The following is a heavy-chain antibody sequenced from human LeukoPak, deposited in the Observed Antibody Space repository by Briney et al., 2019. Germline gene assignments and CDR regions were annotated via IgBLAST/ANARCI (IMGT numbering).Heavy chain of an antibody. CDR2: IYHNGDS. CDR3: ARQKGNFDY. D-gene: IGHD3-10*01. J-gene: IGHJ4*02. V-gene: IGHV4-38-2*01. CDR1: GYSISSGYY. Sequence: SETLSLTCAVSGYSISSGYYWGWIRQPPGEGLEWIASIYHNGDSYYNSSLKSRVTISVDTSKNQFSLKLSSVTAADTAIYYCARQKGNFDYWGQGTLVTVSS.